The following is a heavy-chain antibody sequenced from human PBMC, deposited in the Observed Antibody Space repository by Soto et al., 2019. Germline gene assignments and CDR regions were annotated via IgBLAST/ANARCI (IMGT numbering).Heavy chain of an antibody. Sequence: QVQLVQSGAEVKKPGASVKVSCRTSGYIFTSYSMQWVRQAPGQRLEWMGWINGANGNTKYSQKFQGRITITRDTSTSTDYMELSSLKSEDTAVYFCARGYNWNYSYPDSWGQGTLVTVSS. CDR3: ARGYNWNYSYPDS. D-gene: IGHD1-7*01. V-gene: IGHV1-3*01. CDR1: GYIFTSYS. CDR2: INGANGNT. J-gene: IGHJ4*02.